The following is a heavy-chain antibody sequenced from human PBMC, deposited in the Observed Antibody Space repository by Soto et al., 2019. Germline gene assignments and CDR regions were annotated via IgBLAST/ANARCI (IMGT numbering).Heavy chain of an antibody. Sequence: EVQLLESGGGLVQPGGSLRLSCPVSGFTFSSYAMSWVRQAPGKGPDWVSSISGAGGVTHYADSVRGRFTISRDNSKNTLYLQMNSLRAEDTAVYYCAKDKSRGVTVTPDYWGQGTLVTVSS. J-gene: IGHJ4*02. CDR1: GFTFSSYA. V-gene: IGHV3-23*01. D-gene: IGHD4-17*01. CDR3: AKDKSRGVTVTPDY. CDR2: ISGAGGVT.